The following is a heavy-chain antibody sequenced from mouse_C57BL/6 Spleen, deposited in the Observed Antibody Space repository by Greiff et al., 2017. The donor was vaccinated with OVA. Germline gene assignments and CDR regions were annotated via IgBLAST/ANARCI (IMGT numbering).Heavy chain of an antibody. J-gene: IGHJ3*01. Sequence: EVKLQESGPELVKPGASVKIPCKASGYTFTDYNMDWVKQSHGKSLEWIGDINPNNGGTIYNQKFKGKATLTVDKSSSTAYMELRSLTSEDTAVYYCARGGWLLPLAWFAYWGQGTLVTVSA. CDR3: ARGGWLLPLAWFAY. CDR2: INPNNGGT. CDR1: GYTFTDYN. V-gene: IGHV1-18*01. D-gene: IGHD2-3*01.